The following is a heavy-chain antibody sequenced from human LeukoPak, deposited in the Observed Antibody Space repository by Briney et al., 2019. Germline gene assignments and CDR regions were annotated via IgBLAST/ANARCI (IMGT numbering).Heavy chain of an antibody. Sequence: GGSLRLSCAASGFTFDDYAMHWVRQAPGKGLEWVSGISWSSDNIDYADSVKGRFTISRDNANNSLYLQMNSLRHEDTAFYYCAKAQSAYDSSGYEIDYWGQGTLVTVSS. V-gene: IGHV3-9*01. CDR2: ISWSSDNI. CDR3: AKAQSAYDSSGYEIDY. D-gene: IGHD3-22*01. J-gene: IGHJ4*02. CDR1: GFTFDDYA.